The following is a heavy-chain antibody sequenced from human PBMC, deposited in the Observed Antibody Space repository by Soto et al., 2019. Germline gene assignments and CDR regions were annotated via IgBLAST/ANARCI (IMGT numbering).Heavy chain of an antibody. J-gene: IGHJ5*02. CDR3: ARGAAAAGRFDP. V-gene: IGHV4-31*03. CDR2: IYYSGST. D-gene: IGHD6-13*01. CDR1: GGSISSGGYY. Sequence: LSLTCTVSGGSISSGGYYWSWIRQHPGKGLEWIGYIYYSGSTYYNPSLKSRVTISVDTSKNQFSLKLSSVTAADTAVYYCARGAAAAGRFDPWGQGTLVTVSS.